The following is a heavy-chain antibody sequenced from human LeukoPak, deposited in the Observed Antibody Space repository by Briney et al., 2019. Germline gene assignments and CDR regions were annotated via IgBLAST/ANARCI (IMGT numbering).Heavy chain of an antibody. Sequence: GGSLRLSCAASGFTFSSYSMNWVRQAPGKGLEWVSYISSSSSTIYYADSVKGRFTISRDNAKNSLYLQMNSLRAEDTAVYYCARGIPYSSSQLDYWGQGTLVTVSS. J-gene: IGHJ4*02. CDR1: GFTFSSYS. V-gene: IGHV3-48*01. CDR3: ARGIPYSSSQLDY. D-gene: IGHD6-6*01. CDR2: ISSSSSTI.